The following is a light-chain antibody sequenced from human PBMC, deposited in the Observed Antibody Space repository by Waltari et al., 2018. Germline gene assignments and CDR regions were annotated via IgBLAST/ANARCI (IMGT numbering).Light chain of an antibody. CDR1: RPNLCRYS. Sequence: QSVLTQPPSVSAAPGQQGNIPRPGSRPNLCRYSVSWYQQLPGAAPKLLIYDDYKRPSGIPDRFSGSKSGTSATLGITGLQTGDEAEYYCGTWDNNLSPGGVFGGGTKLTVL. CDR3: GTWDNNLSPGGV. V-gene: IGLV1-51*01. CDR2: DDY. J-gene: IGLJ3*02.